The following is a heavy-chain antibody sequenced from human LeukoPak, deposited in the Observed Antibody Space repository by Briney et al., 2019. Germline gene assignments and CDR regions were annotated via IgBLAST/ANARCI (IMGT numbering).Heavy chain of an antibody. CDR1: GGTFSSYA. CDR3: ARAPGGYCSSTSCRETDY. V-gene: IGHV1-69*01. Sequence: SVKVSCKASGGTFSSYAISWVRQAPGQGLEWMGGIIPIFGTANYAQKFQGRVTITPDESTSTAYMELSSLRSEDTAVYYCARAPGGYCSSTSCRETDYWGQGTLVTVSS. J-gene: IGHJ4*02. D-gene: IGHD2-2*01. CDR2: IIPIFGTA.